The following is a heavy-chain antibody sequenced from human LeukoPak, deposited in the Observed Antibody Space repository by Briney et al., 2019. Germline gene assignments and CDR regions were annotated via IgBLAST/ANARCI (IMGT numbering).Heavy chain of an antibody. Sequence: GGSLRLSCAASGFTVSSSYMNWVRQVPGKGLEWVSVIYSGGSTYYADSVKGRFTISRDNSKNTLYLQMNSLRAEDTAVYYCARYSGYDRRLDYWGQGTLVTVSS. CDR3: ARYSGYDRRLDY. J-gene: IGHJ4*02. CDR1: GFTVSSSY. CDR2: IYSGGST. D-gene: IGHD5-12*01. V-gene: IGHV3-66*02.